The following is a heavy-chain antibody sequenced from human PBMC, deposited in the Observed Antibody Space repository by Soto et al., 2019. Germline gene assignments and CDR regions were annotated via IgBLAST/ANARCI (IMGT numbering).Heavy chain of an antibody. CDR1: GYTFTSYA. CDR3: ARDLGYCSSTSCYLDAFDI. D-gene: IGHD2-2*01. J-gene: IGHJ3*02. CDR2: INAGNGNT. Sequence: QVQLVQSGAEVKKPGASVKVSCKASGYTFTSYAMHWVRQAPGQRLEWMGWINAGNGNTKYSQKFQGRVTITRDTSASTAYMELSSLRSEDTAVYYCARDLGYCSSTSCYLDAFDIWSQGTMVTVSS. V-gene: IGHV1-3*01.